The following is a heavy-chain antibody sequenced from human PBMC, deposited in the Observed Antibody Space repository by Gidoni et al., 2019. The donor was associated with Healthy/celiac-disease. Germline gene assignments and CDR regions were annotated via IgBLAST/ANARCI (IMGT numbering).Heavy chain of an antibody. J-gene: IGHJ4*02. D-gene: IGHD4-17*01. CDR2: ISSSGSTI. CDR3: ARDLIYGDYVDYFDY. Sequence: LRLSCAASGFTFSSYEMNWVRQAPGQGLEWVSYISSSGSTIYYADSVKGRFTISRDNAKNSLYLQMNSLRAEDTAVYYCARDLIYGDYVDYFDYWGQGTLVTVSS. CDR1: GFTFSSYE. V-gene: IGHV3-48*03.